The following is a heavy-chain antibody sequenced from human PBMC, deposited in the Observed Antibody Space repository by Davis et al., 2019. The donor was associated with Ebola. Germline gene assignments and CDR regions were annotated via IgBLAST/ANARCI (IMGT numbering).Heavy chain of an antibody. CDR2: ISYDGSNK. CDR3: AKSRWVTTSYYGMDV. J-gene: IGHJ6*02. Sequence: GESLKISCAASGFTFSNYGMHWVRQAPGKGLEWVAVISYDGSNKYYADSVKGRFTISRDNSKNTLYLQMNSLRAEDTAVYYCAKSRWVTTSYYGMDVWGQGTTVTVSS. V-gene: IGHV3-30*18. CDR1: GFTFSNYG. D-gene: IGHD4-11*01.